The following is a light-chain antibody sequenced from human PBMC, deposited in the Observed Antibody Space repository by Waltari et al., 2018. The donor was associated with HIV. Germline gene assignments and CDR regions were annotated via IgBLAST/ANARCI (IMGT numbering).Light chain of an antibody. J-gene: IGKJ1*01. Sequence: DIVMTQSPDSLAVSLGERATINCKSSQRVLDSSNNKNYLAWYQQKPGQTPKLLIYWASTREAGVPDRCSGSGSGTDFTLTISSLQAEDVAVYYCQQYYSTPQTFGQGTKVEIK. CDR1: QRVLDSSNNKNY. CDR2: WAS. CDR3: QQYYSTPQT. V-gene: IGKV4-1*01.